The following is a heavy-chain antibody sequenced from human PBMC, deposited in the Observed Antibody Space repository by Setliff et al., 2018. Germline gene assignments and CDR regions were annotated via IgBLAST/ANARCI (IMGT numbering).Heavy chain of an antibody. Sequence: SETLSLTCAVYGGSFSGYYWSWIRQPPGKGLEWIGEIYHSGSTGYNPSLKSRVTISVDKSKNQFSLRLSSVTAADTAVYYCARKKTVYWYYGMDVWGQGTTVTVSS. J-gene: IGHJ6*02. CDR2: IYHSGST. D-gene: IGHD2-15*01. CDR3: ARKKTVYWYYGMDV. V-gene: IGHV4-34*01. CDR1: GGSFSGYY.